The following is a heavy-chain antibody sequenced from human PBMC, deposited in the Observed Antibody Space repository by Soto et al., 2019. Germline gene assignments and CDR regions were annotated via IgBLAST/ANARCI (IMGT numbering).Heavy chain of an antibody. CDR3: ARSGIAAANHYYYGMDV. CDR2: ISYDGSNK. Sequence: QVQLVASGGGVVQPGRSLRLSCAASGFTFSSYAMHWVRQAPGKGLEWVAVISYDGSNKYYADSVKGRFTISRDNSKNTLYLQMNSLRAEDTAVYYCARSGIAAANHYYYGMDVWGQGTTVTVSS. CDR1: GFTFSSYA. D-gene: IGHD6-13*01. J-gene: IGHJ6*02. V-gene: IGHV3-30-3*01.